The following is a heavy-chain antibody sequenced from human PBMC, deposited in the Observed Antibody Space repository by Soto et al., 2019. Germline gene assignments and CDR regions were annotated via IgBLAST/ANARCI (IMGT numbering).Heavy chain of an antibody. V-gene: IGHV4-31*03. CDR2: VYYSGSS. J-gene: IGHJ5*02. D-gene: IGHD2-2*01. CDR1: GDSISGGASF. CDR3: AKLSCTSSTCYFPGWFDP. Sequence: KTSETLSLTCTVPGDSISGGASFWSWIRQPPGKGLEWIANVYYSGSSYYNPSPKSRLTISVDTTKNQFSLQLKSMTAADTAVYYCAKLSCTSSTCYFPGWFDPWGQGTLVTVSS.